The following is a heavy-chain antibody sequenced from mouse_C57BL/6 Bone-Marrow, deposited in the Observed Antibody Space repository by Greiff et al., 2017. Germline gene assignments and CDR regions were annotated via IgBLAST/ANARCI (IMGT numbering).Heavy chain of an antibody. CDR1: GFTFSDYG. Sequence: EVQVVESGGGLVQPGGSLKLSCAASGFTFSDYGMAWVRQAPRKGPEWVAFISNLAYSIYYADTVTGRFTISRENAKNTLYLEMSSLMSEDTAMYYCARRGYGPYYAMDYWGQGTSVTVSS. D-gene: IGHD2-2*01. J-gene: IGHJ4*01. CDR3: ARRGYGPYYAMDY. V-gene: IGHV5-15*01. CDR2: ISNLAYSI.